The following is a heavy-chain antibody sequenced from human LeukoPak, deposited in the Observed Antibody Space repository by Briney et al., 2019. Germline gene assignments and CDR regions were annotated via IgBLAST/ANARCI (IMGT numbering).Heavy chain of an antibody. V-gene: IGHV3-30*03. J-gene: IGHJ4*02. CDR3: ARDQGAWGYGYNFDY. CDR2: ISHNGSNK. Sequence: GGSLRLSCAASGFTFSSYGMHWVRQAPGKGLEWVAVISHNGSNKYYADSVRGRFTISRDNSKNTLHLQMISLRAEDTAVYYCARDQGAWGYGYNFDYWGQGTLVTVSS. D-gene: IGHD3-16*01. CDR1: GFTFSSYG.